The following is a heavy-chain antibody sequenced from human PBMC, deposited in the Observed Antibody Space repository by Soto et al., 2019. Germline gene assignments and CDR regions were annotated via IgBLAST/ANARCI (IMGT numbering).Heavy chain of an antibody. Sequence: ASVKVSCKASGYTFTGYYMHWVRQAPGQGLEWMGWINANSGSTNYAQKFQGRDTMTRDTSISTAYMELSSLRSEDTAVYYCARDYDILTGYFRRGYDAFDIWGQGTMVTVSS. V-gene: IGHV1-2*02. CDR2: INANSGST. D-gene: IGHD3-9*01. J-gene: IGHJ3*02. CDR3: ARDYDILTGYFRRGYDAFDI. CDR1: GYTFTGYY.